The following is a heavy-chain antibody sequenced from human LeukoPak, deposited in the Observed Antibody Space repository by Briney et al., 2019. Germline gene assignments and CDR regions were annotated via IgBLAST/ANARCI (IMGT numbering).Heavy chain of an antibody. D-gene: IGHD5-24*01. CDR1: GDSVSSNRAS. Sequence: SQTLSLTCAISGDSVSSNRASWTWIRQSPSRGLEWLGRTYYRSKWYNDYAVSLKSRISINPDTSKNQFSLQLNSATPEDTAVYYCSRSDGGSDFDYWGQGTLVTVSS. V-gene: IGHV6-1*01. CDR2: TYYRSKWYN. CDR3: SRSDGGSDFDY. J-gene: IGHJ4*02.